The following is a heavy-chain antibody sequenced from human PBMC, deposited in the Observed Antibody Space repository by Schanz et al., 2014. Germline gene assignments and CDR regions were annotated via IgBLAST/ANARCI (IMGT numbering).Heavy chain of an antibody. CDR2: INGYNAHT. Sequence: QVQLVQSGAEVKKPGASVKVSCKASGYTFTSSGFSWVRQAPGQGLEWMGWINGYNAHTNYAQKFQGRVTMTTDPSTSPVYMELSSLRSSDTALYYCARDRDQWDGNFCDFWGQGTLVTVSS. D-gene: IGHD1-26*01. V-gene: IGHV1-18*01. CDR3: ARDRDQWDGNFCDF. J-gene: IGHJ4*02. CDR1: GYTFTSSG.